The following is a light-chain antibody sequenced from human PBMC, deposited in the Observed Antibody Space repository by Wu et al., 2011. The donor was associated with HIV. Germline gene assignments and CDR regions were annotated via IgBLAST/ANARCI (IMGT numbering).Light chain of an antibody. J-gene: IGKJ4*01. CDR2: GAS. Sequence: EIVLTQSPGTLSLSPGERATLSCRASQSVSSSYLAWYQQKPGQAPRLLIYGASSRATGIPDRFSGSGSGTDFTLTISRLEPEDFAVYYCQQYGSXPLLTFGGGTKVEIK. V-gene: IGKV3-20*01. CDR3: QQYGSXPLLT. CDR1: QSVSSSY.